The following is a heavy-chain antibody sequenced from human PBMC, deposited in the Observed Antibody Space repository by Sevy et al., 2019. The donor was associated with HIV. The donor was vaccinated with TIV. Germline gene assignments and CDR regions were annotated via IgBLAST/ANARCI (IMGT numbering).Heavy chain of an antibody. CDR1: GFTFSSNA. Sequence: GGSLRLSCTASGFTFSSNAMYWVRQAPGKGLEWLAVIWYDESNKYHADSVKGRFTISRDNSKNTLYLQMNSLRAEDTAVYYCARGVATTYYYHYGMDVWGQGTTVTVSS. CDR2: IWYDESNK. D-gene: IGHD5-12*01. V-gene: IGHV3-33*01. J-gene: IGHJ6*02. CDR3: ARGVATTYYYHYGMDV.